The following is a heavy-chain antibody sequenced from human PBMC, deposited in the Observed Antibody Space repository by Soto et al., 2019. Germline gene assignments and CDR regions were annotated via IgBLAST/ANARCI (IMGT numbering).Heavy chain of an antibody. CDR1: GYTFTSYY. J-gene: IGHJ4*02. V-gene: IGHV1-46*03. Sequence: GASVKVSCKASGYTFTSYYMHWVRQAPGQGLEWMEIINPGGGSTRYAQKLHGRVTIPTDTSPSTVSMELSSLRSEDTAVYYCARGLITFGGVIVSNYFDYWGQGTLVTVSS. CDR2: INPGGGST. CDR3: ARGLITFGGVIVSNYFDY. D-gene: IGHD3-16*02.